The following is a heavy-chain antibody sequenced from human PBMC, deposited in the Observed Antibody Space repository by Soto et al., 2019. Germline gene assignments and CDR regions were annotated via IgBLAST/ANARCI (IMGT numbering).Heavy chain of an antibody. D-gene: IGHD3-10*01. CDR3: ARAPNLWFGDPGLDYYMDV. CDR1: GFTFSSYS. V-gene: IGHV3-21*01. CDR2: ISSSSSYI. Sequence: GGSLRLSCAASGFTFSSYSMNWVRQAPGKGLEWVSSISSSSSYIYYADSVKGRFTISRDNAKNSLYLQMNSLRAEDTAVYYCARAPNLWFGDPGLDYYMDVWGKGTTVTVSS. J-gene: IGHJ6*03.